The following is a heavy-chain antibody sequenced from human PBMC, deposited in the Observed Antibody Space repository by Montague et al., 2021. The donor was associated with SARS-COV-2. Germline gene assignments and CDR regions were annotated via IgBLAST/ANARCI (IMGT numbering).Heavy chain of an antibody. D-gene: IGHD3-22*01. CDR2: VNHSEST. CDR3: ARGRGLYYESSGGLYYMDV. CDR1: GGSFSGFY. V-gene: IGHV4-34*01. J-gene: IGHJ6*03. Sequence: SETLSLTCAASGGSFSGFYWSWVRQSPGKRLEWIGDVNHSESTNYNPSLKGRVTISVDRSKNQFSLRLRSVTAADTAVYCCARGRGLYYESSGGLYYMDVWGEGTTVTVSS.